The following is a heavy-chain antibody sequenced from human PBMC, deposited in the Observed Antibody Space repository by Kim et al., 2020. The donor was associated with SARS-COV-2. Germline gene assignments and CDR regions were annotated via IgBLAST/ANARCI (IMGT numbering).Heavy chain of an antibody. J-gene: IGHJ4*02. CDR3: AKDWLRGATDLGYYFDY. Sequence: VKGRFTISRDNSKNSLYLQMNSLRTEDTALYYCAKDWLRGATDLGYYFDYWGQGTLVTVSS. D-gene: IGHD5-12*01. V-gene: IGHV3-43*01.